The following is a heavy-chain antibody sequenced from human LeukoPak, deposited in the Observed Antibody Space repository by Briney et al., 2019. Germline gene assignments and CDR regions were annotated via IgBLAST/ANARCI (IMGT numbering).Heavy chain of an antibody. J-gene: IGHJ4*02. CDR3: AKTLRNTVILVGCFDY. Sequence: GGSLRLSCAASGFTFDDYAMHWVRQAPGKGLEWVSGISWNSGSIGYADSVKGRFTISRDNAKNSLYLQMNSLRAEDTALYYCAKTLRNTVILVGCFDYWGQGTPVTVSS. D-gene: IGHD4-17*01. V-gene: IGHV3-9*01. CDR2: ISWNSGSI. CDR1: GFTFDDYA.